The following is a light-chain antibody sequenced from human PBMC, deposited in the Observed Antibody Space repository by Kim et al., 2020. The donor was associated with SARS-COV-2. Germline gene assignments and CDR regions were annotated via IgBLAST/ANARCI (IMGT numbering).Light chain of an antibody. V-gene: IGKV3-20*01. CDR3: QQYGSSPEWT. Sequence: EIVLTQSPGTLSLSPGESATLSCRASQSVSSSYLAWYQQKPGQAPRLLIYGASSRAAGIPDRFSGSGSGTDFTLTISRLEPEDFAVYYCQQYGSSPEWTFGQGTNVDIK. CDR1: QSVSSSY. CDR2: GAS. J-gene: IGKJ1*01.